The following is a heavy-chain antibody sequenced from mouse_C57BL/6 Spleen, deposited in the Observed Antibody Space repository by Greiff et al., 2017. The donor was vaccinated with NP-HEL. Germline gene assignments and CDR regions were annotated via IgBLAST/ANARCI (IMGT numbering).Heavy chain of an antibody. D-gene: IGHD2-5*01. Sequence: QVQLQQPGAELVRPGSSVKLSCKASGYTFTSYWMHWVKQRPIQGLEWIGNIDTSDSETHYNQKFKDKATLTVDKSSSTAYIQLSSLTSEDSAVYYCARSAVYSNYGFMDYWGQGTSVTVSS. J-gene: IGHJ4*01. V-gene: IGHV1-52*01. CDR1: GYTFTSYW. CDR3: ARSAVYSNYGFMDY. CDR2: IDTSDSET.